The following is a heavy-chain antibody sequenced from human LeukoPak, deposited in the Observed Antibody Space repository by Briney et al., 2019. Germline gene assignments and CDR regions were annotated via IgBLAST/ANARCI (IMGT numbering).Heavy chain of an antibody. CDR2: ILYDGSNK. D-gene: IGHD6-13*01. CDR1: GFTFSGYA. J-gene: IGHJ6*02. V-gene: IGHV3-30-3*01. CDR3: ARDYRYSSSWFRGDYYYYGMDV. Sequence: PGGSLRLSCAASGFTFSGYAMHWVRQAPGKGLEWVAVILYDGSNKYYADSVKGRFTISRDNSKNALYLQMNSLRAEDTAVYYCARDYRYSSSWFRGDYYYYGMDVWGQGTTVTVSS.